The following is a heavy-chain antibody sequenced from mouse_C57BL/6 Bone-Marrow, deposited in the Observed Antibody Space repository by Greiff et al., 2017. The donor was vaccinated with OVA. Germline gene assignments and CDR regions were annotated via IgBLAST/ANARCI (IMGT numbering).Heavy chain of an antibody. J-gene: IGHJ4*01. CDR2: IYPGDGDT. Sequence: VQLQQSGPELVKPGASVKISCKASGYAFSSSWMNWVKQRPGKGLEWIGRIYPGDGDTNYNGKFKGKATLTADKSSSTAYMQLSSLTSEDSAVYFCARSGLWFYAMDYWGQGTSVTVSS. CDR3: ARSGLWFYAMDY. CDR1: GYAFSSSW. V-gene: IGHV1-82*01. D-gene: IGHD2-2*01.